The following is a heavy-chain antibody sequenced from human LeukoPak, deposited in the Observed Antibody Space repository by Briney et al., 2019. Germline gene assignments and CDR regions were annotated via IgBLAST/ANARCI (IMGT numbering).Heavy chain of an antibody. D-gene: IGHD3-10*01. Sequence: GGSLRLSCAASGFTFRSYAMTWVRQAPGKGLEWVSTINYGGTFYAESVKGRFTISRDNSKNTLYLQINSLRAEDTAVYYCSKDHTGGDYRVRSEGYWGQGALVTVTS. CDR2: INYGGT. V-gene: IGHV3-23*01. CDR1: GFTFRSYA. J-gene: IGHJ4*02. CDR3: SKDHTGGDYRVRSEGY.